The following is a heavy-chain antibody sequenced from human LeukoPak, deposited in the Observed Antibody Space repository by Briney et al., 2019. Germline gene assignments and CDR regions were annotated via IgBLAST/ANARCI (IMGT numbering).Heavy chain of an antibody. CDR2: IKSKTDGGTT. CDR1: GFTFSNAW. J-gene: IGHJ4*02. CDR3: TTATPGLRYFDWPTDYFDY. Sequence: GGSLRLSCAASGFTFSNAWMSWVRQAPGKGLESVGRIKSKTDGGTTDYAAPVKGRFTISRDDSKNTLYLQMNSLKTEDTAVYYCTTATPGLRYFDWPTDYFDYWGQGTLVTVSS. D-gene: IGHD3-9*01. V-gene: IGHV3-15*01.